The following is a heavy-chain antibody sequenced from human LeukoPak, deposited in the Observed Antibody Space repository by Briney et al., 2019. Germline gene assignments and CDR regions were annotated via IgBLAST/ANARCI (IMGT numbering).Heavy chain of an antibody. Sequence: GGSLRLSCAASGFTFSYYGMHWVRQAPGKGLEWVAVISYDGSNKYYADSVKGRFTISRDNSKNTLYLQMNSLRAEDTAVYYCAKVLVGTTCFEYWGQGTLVTVSS. CDR1: GFTFSYYG. CDR3: AKVLVGTTCFEY. D-gene: IGHD1-7*01. V-gene: IGHV3-30*18. CDR2: ISYDGSNK. J-gene: IGHJ4*02.